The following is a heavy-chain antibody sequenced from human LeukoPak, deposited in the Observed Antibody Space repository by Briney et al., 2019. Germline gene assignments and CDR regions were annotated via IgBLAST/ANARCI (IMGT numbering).Heavy chain of an antibody. CDR3: ARALLGYCSGGSCYSGGGFDP. V-gene: IGHV3-13*01. CDR2: IGTAGDT. CDR1: GFTFSSYD. D-gene: IGHD2-15*01. J-gene: IGHJ5*02. Sequence: GGSLRLSCAASGFTFSSYDMHWVRQATGEGLEWVSAIGTAGDTYYPGSVKGRFTISRENAKNSLYLQMNSLRAGDTAVYYCARALLGYCSGGSCYSGGGFDPWGQGTLVTVSS.